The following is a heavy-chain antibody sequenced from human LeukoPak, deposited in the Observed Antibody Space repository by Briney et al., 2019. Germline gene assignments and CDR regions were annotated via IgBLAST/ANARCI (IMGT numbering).Heavy chain of an antibody. Sequence: GGSLRLSCAASGFTFSSYSMNWFRQAPGRGLEWVGFIRSKADGGTTEYAASVKGRFTISRDDSKNVAYLQINNLRAEDTALYYCARDDRPSGHDFDYWGQGTLVTVSS. J-gene: IGHJ4*02. CDR3: ARDDRPSGHDFDY. V-gene: IGHV3-71*01. CDR1: GFTFSSYS. D-gene: IGHD6-6*01. CDR2: IRSKADGGTT.